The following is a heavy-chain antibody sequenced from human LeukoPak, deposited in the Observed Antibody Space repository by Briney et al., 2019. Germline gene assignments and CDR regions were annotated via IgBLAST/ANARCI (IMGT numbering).Heavy chain of an antibody. Sequence: GGSLRLSCAASGFTFSSYAMSWVRQAPGKGLEWVSAISGSGGSTYYADSVKGRFTISRDNSKNTLYLQMNSLRAEDTAVYYCAKDMDGSGSYYNQALNYYDYWGQGTLVTVSS. D-gene: IGHD3-10*01. CDR2: ISGSGGST. V-gene: IGHV3-23*01. J-gene: IGHJ4*02. CDR3: AKDMDGSGSYYNQALNYYDY. CDR1: GFTFSSYA.